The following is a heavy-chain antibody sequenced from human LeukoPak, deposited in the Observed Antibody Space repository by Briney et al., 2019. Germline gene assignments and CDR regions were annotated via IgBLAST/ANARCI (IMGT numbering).Heavy chain of an antibody. J-gene: IGHJ5*02. Sequence: KTSETLSLTCTVSGYSISSGYYWGWIRQPPGKGLEWIGSIYHSGSTYYNPSLKSRVTISVDPSKNQFSLKMSSVTAADTAVYYCARVFSYPLRAPFDPWGQGTLVTVSS. CDR2: IYHSGST. CDR3: ARVFSYPLRAPFDP. V-gene: IGHV4-38-2*02. CDR1: GYSISSGYY. D-gene: IGHD3-3*01.